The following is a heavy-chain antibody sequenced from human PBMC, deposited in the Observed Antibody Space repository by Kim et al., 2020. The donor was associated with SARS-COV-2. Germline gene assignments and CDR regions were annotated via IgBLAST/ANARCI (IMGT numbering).Heavy chain of an antibody. CDR1: GFTFSSYW. D-gene: IGHD6-13*01. V-gene: IGHV3-7*01. CDR3: ASSPPGSSWYWYYYYGMDV. CDR2: IKQDGSEK. J-gene: IGHJ6*01. Sequence: GGSLRLSCAASGFTFSSYWMSWVRQAPGKGLEWVANIKQDGSEKYYVDSVKGRFTISRDNAKNSLYLQMNSLRAEDTAVYYCASSPPGSSWYWYYYYGMDVWGPGTTVTVSS.